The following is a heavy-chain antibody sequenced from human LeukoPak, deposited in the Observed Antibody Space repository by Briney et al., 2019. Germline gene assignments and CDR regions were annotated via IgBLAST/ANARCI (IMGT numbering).Heavy chain of an antibody. CDR3: ARVNDYYDSSGYLVFDI. Sequence: GGSLRLSCAASGFTFSSYEMNWVRQAPGKGLEWVANIKQDGSEKYYVDSVKGRFTISRDNAKNSLYLQMNSLRAEDTAVYYCARVNDYYDSSGYLVFDIWGQGTMVTVSS. J-gene: IGHJ3*02. V-gene: IGHV3-7*01. CDR2: IKQDGSEK. D-gene: IGHD3-22*01. CDR1: GFTFSSYE.